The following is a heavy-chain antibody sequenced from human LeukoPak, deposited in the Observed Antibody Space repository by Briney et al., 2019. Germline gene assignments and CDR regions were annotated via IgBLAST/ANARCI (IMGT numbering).Heavy chain of an antibody. J-gene: IGHJ6*03. CDR1: GCSISSYY. CDR2: IYYSGST. V-gene: IGHV4-59*01. CDR3: ERVYSPYYYYYMDV. Sequence: SETLPLTCTGSGCSISSYYWIWIRQPPGKGLEGSVNIYYSGSTNYNPSLNSLITISVDTIKNQFSLKLSSVTAADTAVYYCERVYSPYYYYYMDVWGKGTTVTVSS. D-gene: IGHD4-11*01.